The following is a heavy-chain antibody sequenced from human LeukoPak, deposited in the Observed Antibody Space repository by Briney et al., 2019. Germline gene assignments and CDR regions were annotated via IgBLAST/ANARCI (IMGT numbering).Heavy chain of an antibody. V-gene: IGHV6-1*01. Sequence: SQTLSLTCAISGDSVSSNSVAWNWIRQSPSRGLEWLGRTYYRSKWYNDYAVPVRSRISINPDTSKNQFSLQLNSVTPEDTAVYYCARVPLYCSGGSCSSAGWYFDYWGQGTLVTVSS. J-gene: IGHJ4*02. CDR1: GDSVSSNSVA. CDR3: ARVPLYCSGGSCSSAGWYFDY. CDR2: TYYRSKWYN. D-gene: IGHD2-15*01.